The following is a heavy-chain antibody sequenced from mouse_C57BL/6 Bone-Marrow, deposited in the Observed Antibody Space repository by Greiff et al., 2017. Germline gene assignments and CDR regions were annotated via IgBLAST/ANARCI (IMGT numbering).Heavy chain of an antibody. CDR3: ARRRDYYGSSYLDD. CDR1: GFSLSTSGMG. CDR2: IYWDDDK. D-gene: IGHD1-1*01. V-gene: IGHV8-12*01. J-gene: IGHJ2*01. Sequence: QVTLKVSGPGILQSSQTLSLTCSFSGFSLSTSGMGVSWIRQPSGKGLEWLAHIYWDDDKRYNPSLKSRLTISKNTSRNQVFLKITSVDTADTATYYCARRRDYYGSSYLDDWGTGTTLTVSS.